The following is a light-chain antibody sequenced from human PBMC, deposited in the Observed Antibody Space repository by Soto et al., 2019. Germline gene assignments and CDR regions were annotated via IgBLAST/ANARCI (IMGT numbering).Light chain of an antibody. CDR2: EVS. CDR1: SSDVGGYNY. CDR3: SSYTSSTTLV. Sequence: QSALTQPASVSGSPGQSITIPCTGTSSDVGGYNYVSWYQQHPGKAPKLMISEVSNRPSGVSNRFSGSKSGNTASLTISGPQAEDEADSYCSSYTSSTTLVFGGGTKLTVL. V-gene: IGLV2-14*01. J-gene: IGLJ2*01.